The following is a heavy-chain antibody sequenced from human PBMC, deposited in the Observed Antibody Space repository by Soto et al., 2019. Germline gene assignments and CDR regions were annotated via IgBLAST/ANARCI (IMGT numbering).Heavy chain of an antibody. CDR3: ARIIGYGYQHYGMDV. CDR1: GFTFSSYW. Sequence: VGSLRLSCAASGFTFSSYWMSWVRQAPGKGLEWVANIKQDGSEKYYVDSVKGRFTISRDNAKNSLYLQMNSLRAEDTAVYYCARIIGYGYQHYGMDVWGQGTTVTVSS. D-gene: IGHD5-18*01. CDR2: IKQDGSEK. J-gene: IGHJ6*02. V-gene: IGHV3-7*02.